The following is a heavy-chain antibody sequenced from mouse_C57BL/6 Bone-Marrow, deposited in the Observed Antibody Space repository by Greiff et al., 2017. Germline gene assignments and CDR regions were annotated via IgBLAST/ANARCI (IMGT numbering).Heavy chain of an antibody. V-gene: IGHV2-2*01. CDR3: ARNNLTVIAPYFDY. CDR2: IWSGGST. J-gene: IGHJ2*01. CDR1: GFSLTSYG. Sequence: QVQLQQSGPGLVQPSQSLSITCTVSGFSLTSYGVHWVRQSPGKGLEWLGVIWSGGSTDYNAAFISRLSISKDNSKSPVFFKMNSLQADDTAIYYGARNNLTVIAPYFDYWGQGTTLTVSS. D-gene: IGHD1-1*01.